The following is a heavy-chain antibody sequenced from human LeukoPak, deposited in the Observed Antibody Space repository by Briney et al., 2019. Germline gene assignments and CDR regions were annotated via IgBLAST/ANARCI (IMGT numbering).Heavy chain of an antibody. J-gene: IGHJ4*02. Sequence: GGSLRLSCAASGNYWMHWVRQAPGEGLVWVSHINGDGSWTTYADSVKGRFTISKDNAKNTVYLQMNNLRAEDTAVYYCVSFYETYWGRGTLVTVSS. V-gene: IGHV3-74*01. CDR3: VSFYETY. CDR2: INGDGSWT. CDR1: GNYW. D-gene: IGHD2-2*01.